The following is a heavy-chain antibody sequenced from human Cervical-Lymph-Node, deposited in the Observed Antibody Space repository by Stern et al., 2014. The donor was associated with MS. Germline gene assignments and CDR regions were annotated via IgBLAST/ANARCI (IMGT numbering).Heavy chain of an antibody. Sequence: VQLVESGGGVVQPGRSLRLSCAASGFTFSSYGMHWVRQAPGKGLEWVAVIWYDGSNKYYADSVKGRFTLSRDNSKNTLYLQMNSLRAEDTAVYYCARGLGTYDSSGYWVFDYWGQGTLVTVSS. V-gene: IGHV3-33*01. CDR2: IWYDGSNK. CDR1: GFTFSSYG. D-gene: IGHD3-22*01. J-gene: IGHJ4*02. CDR3: ARGLGTYDSSGYWVFDY.